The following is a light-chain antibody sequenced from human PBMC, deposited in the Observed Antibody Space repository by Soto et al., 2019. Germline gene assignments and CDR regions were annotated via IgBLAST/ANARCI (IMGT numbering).Light chain of an antibody. CDR3: QQRSNWLPVT. V-gene: IGKV3D-20*02. Sequence: MKMSPATLAVSLGDRATLSCRASQSVSSSYSAWYQQKPGQAPRLLIYGSSSRATGIPDRFSGSGSGTDFTPTISRLEPEDFAVYYCQQRSNWLPVTFGGGTKVDIK. CDR2: GSS. J-gene: IGKJ4*01. CDR1: QSVSSSY.